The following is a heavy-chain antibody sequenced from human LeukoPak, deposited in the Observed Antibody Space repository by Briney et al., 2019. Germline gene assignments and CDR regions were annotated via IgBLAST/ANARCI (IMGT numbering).Heavy chain of an antibody. J-gene: IGHJ4*02. CDR1: GDSIRGYY. Sequence: PSETLSLTCTVSGDSIRGYYWSWIRQPAGKGLEWIGRIHTSGSTNYSPSLKSRLTMSVETSKNHFSLKLTSVTAADTAVYYCARDGGSGWYNYWGQGTLVTVSS. CDR2: IHTSGST. D-gene: IGHD6-19*01. CDR3: ARDGGSGWYNY. V-gene: IGHV4-4*07.